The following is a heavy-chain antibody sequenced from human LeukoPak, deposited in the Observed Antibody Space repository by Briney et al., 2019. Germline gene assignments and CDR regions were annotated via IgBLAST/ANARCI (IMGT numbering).Heavy chain of an antibody. D-gene: IGHD6-13*01. CDR3: AKEYTSRWSYWHFDL. CDR2: ISYDGSNK. J-gene: IGHJ2*01. V-gene: IGHV3-30-3*01. CDR1: GFTFSSYA. Sequence: GRSLRLSCAASGFTFSSYAMRWVRQAPGKGLEWVAVISYDGSNKYYADSVKGRFTISRDNSKNTLYLQMNSLRAEDTALYYCAKEYTSRWSYWHFDLWGRGTLVTVSS.